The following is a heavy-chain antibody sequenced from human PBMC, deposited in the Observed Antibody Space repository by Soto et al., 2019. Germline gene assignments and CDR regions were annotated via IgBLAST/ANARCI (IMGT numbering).Heavy chain of an antibody. CDR2: IYYSGST. Sequence: LSLTCTVSGGSISSSSYYWGWIRQPPGKGLEWIGSIYYSGSTYYNPSLKSRVTISVDTSKNQFSLKLSSVTAADTAVYYCARGGSGWYGYYYYGMDVWGQGTTVTVSS. J-gene: IGHJ6*02. V-gene: IGHV4-39*01. CDR1: GGSISSSSYY. CDR3: ARGGSGWYGYYYYGMDV. D-gene: IGHD6-19*01.